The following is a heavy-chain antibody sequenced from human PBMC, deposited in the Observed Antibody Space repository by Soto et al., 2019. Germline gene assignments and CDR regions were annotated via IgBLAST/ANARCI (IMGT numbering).Heavy chain of an antibody. Sequence: EVQLVESGGGLVQPGGSLRLSCAASGFTVSSNYMSWVRQAPRKGLEWVSFIYSGGSTYYADSVKGRFTISRDNSKNSLYLQMNSLRAEHTAVYYCARGLLLSRPTTVTTFAFDIWGQGTMVTFSS. CDR1: GFTVSSNY. J-gene: IGHJ3*02. D-gene: IGHD4-17*01. CDR3: ARGLLLSRPTTVTTFAFDI. CDR2: IYSGGST. V-gene: IGHV3-66*01.